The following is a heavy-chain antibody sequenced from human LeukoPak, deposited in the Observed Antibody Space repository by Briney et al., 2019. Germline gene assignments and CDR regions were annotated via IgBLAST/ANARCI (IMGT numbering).Heavy chain of an antibody. CDR2: INPNSGGT. V-gene: IGHV1-2*02. J-gene: IGHJ4*02. Sequence: ASVKVSCKASGYTFSGYYLHWVRQAPGQGFEWMGWINPNSGGTNYAQKFQGRVTMTRDTSISTVYMELSRLTSDDTAVYYCARLKNYGDYGYWGQGTLVTVSS. CDR1: GYTFSGYY. D-gene: IGHD4-17*01. CDR3: ARLKNYGDYGY.